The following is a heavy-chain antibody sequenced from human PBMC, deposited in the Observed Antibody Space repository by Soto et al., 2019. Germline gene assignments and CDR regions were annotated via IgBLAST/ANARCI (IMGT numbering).Heavy chain of an antibody. D-gene: IGHD5-18*01. CDR2: INHSGST. CDR3: ARTDTAMVLFDY. V-gene: IGHV4-34*01. J-gene: IGHJ4*02. CDR1: GGSFSGYY. Sequence: SETLSLTCAVYGGSFSGYYWSWIRQPPGKGLEWIGEINHSGSTNYNPSLKSRVTISVDTSKNQFPLKLSSVTAADTAVYYCARTDTAMVLFDYWGQGTLVTVSS.